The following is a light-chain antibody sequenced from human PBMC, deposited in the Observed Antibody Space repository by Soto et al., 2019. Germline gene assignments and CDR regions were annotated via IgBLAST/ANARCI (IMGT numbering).Light chain of an antibody. CDR2: EVG. V-gene: IGLV2-8*01. CDR1: STDSGGYKY. J-gene: IGLJ1*01. CDR3: STYAGSNTFI. Sequence: QSFLTQPPSASVSAGVSLTISCTGSSTDSGGYKYVAWYQQHPDKAPKLIIYEVGKRPSGVPDRFSGSKSGNAASLTVSGLQTQDEADYYCSTYAGSNTFIFGSGTKVTV.